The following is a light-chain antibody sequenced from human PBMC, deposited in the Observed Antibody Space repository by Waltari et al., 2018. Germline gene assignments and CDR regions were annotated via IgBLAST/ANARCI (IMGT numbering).Light chain of an antibody. CDR1: QNIDIS. Sequence: DVQLTQSPSSLSASVGDRVTISCRASQNIDISLKWYQQKPGKAPTLVIYGASNLQSGDPSRFSGSGSGTDFTLTISSLQPEDFASFYCQQTSLTPRTFGQGTKLEI. CDR3: QQTSLTPRT. J-gene: IGKJ2*01. V-gene: IGKV1-39*01. CDR2: GAS.